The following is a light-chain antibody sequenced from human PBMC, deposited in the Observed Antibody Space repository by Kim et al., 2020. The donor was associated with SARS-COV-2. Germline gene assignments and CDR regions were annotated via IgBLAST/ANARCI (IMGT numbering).Light chain of an antibody. CDR1: QRVSSN. J-gene: IGKJ2*03. Sequence: VSPAERAPRPCRASQRVSSNIAWCQQKPGQAPRLLIYGASSRATGIPARFSGSGSGTEFTLTISSMQSEDFAVYYCQQYNNWPPYSFGQGTKLEI. V-gene: IGKV3-15*01. CDR3: QQYNNWPPYS. CDR2: GAS.